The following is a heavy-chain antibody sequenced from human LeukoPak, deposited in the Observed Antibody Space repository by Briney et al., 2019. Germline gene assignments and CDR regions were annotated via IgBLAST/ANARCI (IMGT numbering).Heavy chain of an antibody. CDR2: ISSSSSII. CDR1: GLTFSKYN. Sequence: GGSLRLSSTASGLTFSKYNMNWVRQAAGKGVEWVSYISSSSSIIYYADSVKGRFTISRDNAKNSWFLQMNSLRAEDTAVYYCARDFLQDTLWGQGTLVTVSS. D-gene: IGHD2-15*01. CDR3: ARDFLQDTL. J-gene: IGHJ4*02. V-gene: IGHV3-48*01.